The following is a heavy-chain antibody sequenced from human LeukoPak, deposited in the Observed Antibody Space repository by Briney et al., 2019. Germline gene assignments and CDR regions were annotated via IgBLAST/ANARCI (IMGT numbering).Heavy chain of an antibody. Sequence: SGPTLVKPTQTLTLTCTFSGFSLSTSGVGVGWIRQPPGKALEWLALIYWDDDKRYSPSLSTRLTITKDTSKNQVVLTMTNMDPVDTATYYCVHRRPSHYFDYWGQGTLVTVSS. CDR1: GFSLSTSGVG. V-gene: IGHV2-5*02. J-gene: IGHJ4*02. CDR2: IYWDDDK. CDR3: VHRRPSHYFDY.